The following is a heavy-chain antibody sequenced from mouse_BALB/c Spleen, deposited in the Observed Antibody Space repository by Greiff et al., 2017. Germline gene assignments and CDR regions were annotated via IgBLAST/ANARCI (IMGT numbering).Heavy chain of an antibody. J-gene: IGHJ3*01. V-gene: IGHV5-6-4*01. D-gene: IGHD2-3*01. CDR3: TRYDPWFAY. Sequence: EVKLVESGGGLVKPGGSLKLSCAASGFTFSSYTMSWVRQTPEKRLEWVATISSGGSYTYYPDSVKGRFTISRDNAKNTLYLQMSSLKSEDTAMYYCTRYDPWFAYWGQGTLVTVSA. CDR1: GFTFSSYT. CDR2: ISSGGSYT.